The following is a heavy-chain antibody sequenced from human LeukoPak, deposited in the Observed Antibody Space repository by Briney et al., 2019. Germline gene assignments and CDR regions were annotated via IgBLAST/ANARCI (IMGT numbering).Heavy chain of an antibody. CDR3: ARDGNRDGDMDV. D-gene: IGHD1-1*01. CDR2: ISSSSSLI. Sequence: PGGSLRLSCAASGFTFNTYAMNWVRQAPGKGLEWVAYISSSSSLIYYAGSVKGRFTVSRDSAKRSLYLQMNSLRAEDTAVYYCARDGNRDGDMDVWGKGTTVTVSS. CDR1: GFTFNTYA. V-gene: IGHV3-48*01. J-gene: IGHJ6*03.